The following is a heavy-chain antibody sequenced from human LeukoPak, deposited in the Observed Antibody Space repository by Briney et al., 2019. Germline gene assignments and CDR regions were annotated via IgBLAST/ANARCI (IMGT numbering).Heavy chain of an antibody. CDR1: GYTFTGYY. CDR2: INPNSGGT. J-gene: IGHJ4*02. D-gene: IGHD2-15*01. CDR3: ARSVDCSGGSYYFLVFDY. V-gene: IGHV1-2*02. Sequence: ASVKVSCKASGYTFTGYYMHWVRQAPGQGLEWMGWINPNSGGTNYAQKFQGRATMTRDTSISTAYMELSRLRSDDTAVYYCARSVDCSGGSYYFLVFDYWGQGTLVTVSS.